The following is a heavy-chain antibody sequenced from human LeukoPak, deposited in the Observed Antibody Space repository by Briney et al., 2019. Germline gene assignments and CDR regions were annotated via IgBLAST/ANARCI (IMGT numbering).Heavy chain of an antibody. V-gene: IGHV3-66*01. D-gene: IGHD3-22*01. Sequence: GGSLRLSCAASGFTVSSNYMSWVRQAPGKGLEWVSVIYSGGSTYYADSVKGRFTISRDNSKNTLYLQMNSLRAEDTAVYYCAKDRKTPRGITMIVVDSPYYFDYWGQGTLVTVSS. CDR2: IYSGGST. J-gene: IGHJ4*02. CDR1: GFTVSSNY. CDR3: AKDRKTPRGITMIVVDSPYYFDY.